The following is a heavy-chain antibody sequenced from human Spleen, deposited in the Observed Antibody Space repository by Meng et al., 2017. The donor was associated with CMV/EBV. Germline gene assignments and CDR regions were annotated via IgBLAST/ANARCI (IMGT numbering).Heavy chain of an antibody. CDR2: ISGTNGII. J-gene: IGHJ4*02. D-gene: IGHD5-18*01. CDR3: ARIPVDTTFFIQEFYFDS. Sequence: GGSLRLSCAASGFTFSTYHMIWVRQSPGKGLEWVSYISGTNGIIYYADSVKGRFTISRDNAKNSLYLQMSSLRVGDTAVYYCARIPVDTTFFIQEFYFDSWGLGTLVTVSS. CDR1: GFTFSTYH. V-gene: IGHV3-48*04.